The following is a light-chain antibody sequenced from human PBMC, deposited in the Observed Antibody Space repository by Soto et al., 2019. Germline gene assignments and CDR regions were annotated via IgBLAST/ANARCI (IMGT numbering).Light chain of an antibody. V-gene: IGKV3-11*01. Sequence: EIVLTQSPATLSLSPGERATLSCRASQSVSSYLAWYQQKPGQAPRLFIYDESNSATGIPATCSGSGSGTDFTLTISSLEPEDFAVYYCQQRSNWPLTFGGGTKVEIK. CDR2: DES. J-gene: IGKJ4*01. CDR1: QSVSSY. CDR3: QQRSNWPLT.